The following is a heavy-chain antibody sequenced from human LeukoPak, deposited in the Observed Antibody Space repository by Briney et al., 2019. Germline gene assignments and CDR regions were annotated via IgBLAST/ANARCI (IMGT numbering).Heavy chain of an antibody. CDR3: ARSDILTGYPNFDY. J-gene: IGHJ4*02. CDR1: GGSISSYY. V-gene: IGHV4-4*07. D-gene: IGHD3-9*01. Sequence: SETLSLTCTVSGGSISSYYWSWLRQPAGKGLEWLGRIYTSGSTNYNPSLKSRVTMSVDTSKNQFSLKLSSVTAADTAVYYCARSDILTGYPNFDYWGQGTLVTVSS. CDR2: IYTSGST.